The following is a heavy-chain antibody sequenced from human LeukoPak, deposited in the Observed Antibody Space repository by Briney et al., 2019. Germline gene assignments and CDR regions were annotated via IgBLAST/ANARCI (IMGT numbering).Heavy chain of an antibody. V-gene: IGHV3-23*01. CDR1: GFTFSSYA. Sequence: PGGSLRLSCAASGFTFSSYAMSWVRQAPGKGLEWVSAISGSGGSTYYADSVKGRFTISRENSKNKLYSQINSLRAEASAVYYFAKDKYGDRYPFDYWVQGALVTVSS. D-gene: IGHD4-17*01. CDR3: AKDKYGDRYPFDY. CDR2: ISGSGGST. J-gene: IGHJ4*02.